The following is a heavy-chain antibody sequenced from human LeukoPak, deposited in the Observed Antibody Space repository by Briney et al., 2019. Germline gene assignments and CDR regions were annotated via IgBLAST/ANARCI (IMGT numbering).Heavy chain of an antibody. CDR1: GFTSSDYA. Sequence: GGSLRLSCAASGFTSSDYAFHWVRQAPGQGLEWVAVISRDGSYTYYADSVRGRFTISRDSSENTLYLQMNSLRGGDTAVYYCAKVGDSSSFDYWGQGTLVIVSS. V-gene: IGHV3-30*18. D-gene: IGHD6-19*01. J-gene: IGHJ4*02. CDR3: AKVGDSSSFDY. CDR2: ISRDGSYT.